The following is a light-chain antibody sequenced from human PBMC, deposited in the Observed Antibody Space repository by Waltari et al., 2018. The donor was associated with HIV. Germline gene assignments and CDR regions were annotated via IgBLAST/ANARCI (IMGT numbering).Light chain of an antibody. Sequence: EIVLTHSPATLSLSPGESATLSCRASQSVSSYLAWYQQKPGQAPRLLIYDAFNRATGIPARFRGSGSGTDFTITISSLEPEDFAVYYCQQRSNWRSTFGQGTKLEIK. CDR1: QSVSSY. CDR3: QQRSNWRST. V-gene: IGKV3-11*01. CDR2: DAF. J-gene: IGKJ2*02.